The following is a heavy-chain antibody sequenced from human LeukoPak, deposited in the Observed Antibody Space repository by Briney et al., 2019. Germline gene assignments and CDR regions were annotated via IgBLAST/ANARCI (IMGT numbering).Heavy chain of an antibody. Sequence: PSQTLSLTCTVSGGSISSGDYYWSWIRQPPGKGLEWIGYIYYSGSTYYNPSLKSRVTISVDTSKNQFSLKLSSVTAADTAVYYCARDRYECSGGICSPYNWFDPWGQGTLVTVSS. CDR1: GGSISSGDYY. CDR3: ARDRYECSGGICSPYNWFDP. J-gene: IGHJ5*02. D-gene: IGHD2-15*01. V-gene: IGHV4-30-4*01. CDR2: IYYSGST.